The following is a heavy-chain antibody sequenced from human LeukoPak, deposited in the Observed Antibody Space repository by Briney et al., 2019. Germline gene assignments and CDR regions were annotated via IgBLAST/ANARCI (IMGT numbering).Heavy chain of an antibody. J-gene: IGHJ5*02. Sequence: ASVKVSCKASGYTFTNYYMHWVRQAPGQGLEWMGIINPSGGSTSYAQKFQGRVTMTRDTSTSTVYMELSSLRSEDTAVYYCATGSSSSSASKDNWFDPWGQGTLVTVSS. CDR3: ATGSSSSSASKDNWFDP. D-gene: IGHD6-13*01. V-gene: IGHV1-46*03. CDR1: GYTFTNYY. CDR2: INPSGGST.